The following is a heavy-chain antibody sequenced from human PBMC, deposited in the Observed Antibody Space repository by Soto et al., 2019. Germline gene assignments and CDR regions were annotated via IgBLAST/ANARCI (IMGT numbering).Heavy chain of an antibody. CDR2: IYYSGST. V-gene: IGHV4-59*01. CDR1: GGSISSYC. CDR3: ATSWRYDFWSGYYYY. Sequence: SETLSLTCTVSGGSISSYCWSWIRQPPGKGLEWIGYIYYSGSTNYNPSLKSRVTISVDTSKNQFSLKLSSVTAADTAVYCCATSWRYDFWSGYYYYWGQGTLVTVSS. D-gene: IGHD3-3*01. J-gene: IGHJ4*02.